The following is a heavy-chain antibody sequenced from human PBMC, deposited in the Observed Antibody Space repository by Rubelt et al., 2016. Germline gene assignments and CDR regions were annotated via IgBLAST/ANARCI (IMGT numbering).Heavy chain of an antibody. J-gene: IGHJ4*02. CDR2: IWYDGSNK. V-gene: IGHV3-33*01. Sequence: DAGQGLEWVAVIWYDGSNKYYADSVKGRFTISRDNSKNTLYLQMDSLRAEDTAVYYCAREYGGYSGSYPYYFDYWGQGTLVTVSS. D-gene: IGHD1-26*01. CDR3: AREYGGYSGSYPYYFDY.